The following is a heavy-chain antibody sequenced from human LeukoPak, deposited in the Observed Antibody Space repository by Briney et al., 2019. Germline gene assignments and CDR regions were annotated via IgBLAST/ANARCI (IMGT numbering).Heavy chain of an antibody. J-gene: IGHJ2*01. Sequence: ASVKVSCKASGYTFSDYYIHWVRQAPGQGPEGMGWINLNTGGTNYAQKFDGRFSMTRDTSINTAFMELSGLTFDDTAVYYCGSVRGILSYFDLWGRGTLVPVSS. CDR3: GSVRGILSYFDL. CDR1: GYTFSDYY. D-gene: IGHD3-16*01. CDR2: INLNTGGT. V-gene: IGHV1-2*02.